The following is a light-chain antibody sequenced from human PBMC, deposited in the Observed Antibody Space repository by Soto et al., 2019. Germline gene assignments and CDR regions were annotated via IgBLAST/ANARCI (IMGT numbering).Light chain of an antibody. V-gene: IGKV3-15*01. J-gene: IGKJ1*01. Sequence: EIVMTQSPGTLSVFPGESVTLSCRASQSVNGYLDWFQHKPGQAPRLVLKRIFIRSIGVPARFSGSGSETEFTLTINGLQSEDSGVYYGLQHHAWPWTFGQGTKVEIK. CDR1: QSVNGY. CDR3: LQHHAWPWT. CDR2: RIF.